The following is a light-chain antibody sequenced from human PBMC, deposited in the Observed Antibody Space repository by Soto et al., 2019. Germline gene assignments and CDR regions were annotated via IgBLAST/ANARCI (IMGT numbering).Light chain of an antibody. Sequence: ERVLMSVAAALLLYPGARATLSCRASQSVSSSYLAWYPQRPGQAPRLLTYGASSRATDLPDRFSGSGAGTDVTLTISRLEPEDFAVYYCQQYCSSPWTFGQGTKVDIK. CDR3: QQYCSSPWT. V-gene: IGKV3-20*01. J-gene: IGKJ1*01. CDR1: QSVSSSY. CDR2: GAS.